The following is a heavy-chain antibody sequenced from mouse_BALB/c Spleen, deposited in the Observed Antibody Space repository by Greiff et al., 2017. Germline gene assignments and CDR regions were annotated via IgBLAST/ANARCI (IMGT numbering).Heavy chain of an antibody. V-gene: IGHV5-4*02. J-gene: IGHJ3*01. D-gene: IGHD2-14*01. CDR3: ARDHYRYDAWFAY. CDR2: ISDGGSYT. Sequence: EVKLEESGGGLVKPGGSLKLSCAASGFTFSDYYMYWVRQTPEKRLEWVATISDGGSYTYYPDSVKGRFTISRDNAKNNLYLQMSSLKSEDTAMYYCARDHYRYDAWFAYWGQGTLVTVSA. CDR1: GFTFSDYY.